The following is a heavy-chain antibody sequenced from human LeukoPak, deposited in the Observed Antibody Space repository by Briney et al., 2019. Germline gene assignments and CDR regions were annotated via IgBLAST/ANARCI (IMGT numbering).Heavy chain of an antibody. J-gene: IGHJ4*02. V-gene: IGHV1-46*01. CDR2: INPSGGST. D-gene: IGHD4-17*01. CDR1: GYTFTTYY. CDR3: AAGDLVYDY. Sequence: GASVKVSCKASGYTFTTYYMHWMRQAPGQGLEWMGIINPSGGSTGYAQKFQGRVTMTRDTSTSTVYMELSSLRSEDTAVYYCAAGDLVYDYWGQGTLVTVSS.